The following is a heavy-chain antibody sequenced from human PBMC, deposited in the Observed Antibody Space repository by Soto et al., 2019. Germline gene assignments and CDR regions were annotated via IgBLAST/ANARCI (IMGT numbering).Heavy chain of an antibody. J-gene: IGHJ6*02. CDR3: ARGGGYCSGGSCYSHYYYGMDV. CDR2: ISAYRGNT. Sequence: ASVKVSCKASGYTFTSHGISWVRQAPGQGLEWMGWISAYRGNTHYAQKFQGRVTMTRDTSISTAYMELSRLRSDDTAVYYCARGGGYCSGGSCYSHYYYGMDVWGQGTTVTVSS. CDR1: GYTFTSHG. V-gene: IGHV1-18*04. D-gene: IGHD2-15*01.